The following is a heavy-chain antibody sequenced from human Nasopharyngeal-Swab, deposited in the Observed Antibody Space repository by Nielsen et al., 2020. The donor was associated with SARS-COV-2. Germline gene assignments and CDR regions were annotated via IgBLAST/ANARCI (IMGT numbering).Heavy chain of an antibody. CDR3: ARRWDYYDSSGYYYGLSPIDY. D-gene: IGHD3-22*01. Sequence: GESLNISCASSGFTFSSYWMSWVRHAPGKGLEWVANIKQDGSEKYYVDSVKGRFTISRDNAKNSLYLQMNSLRAEDTAVYYCARRWDYYDSSGYYYGLSPIDYWGQGTLVTVSS. CDR1: GFTFSSYW. V-gene: IGHV3-7*01. CDR2: IKQDGSEK. J-gene: IGHJ4*02.